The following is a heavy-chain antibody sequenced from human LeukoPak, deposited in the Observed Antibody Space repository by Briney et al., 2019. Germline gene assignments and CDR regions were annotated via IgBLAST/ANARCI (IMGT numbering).Heavy chain of an antibody. CDR3: AKWGSMELLNGYYFDH. J-gene: IGHJ4*02. CDR2: ISWNSGSI. CDR1: GFTFDDYA. Sequence: GGSLRLSCAASGFTFDDYAIHWVRQAPGKGLEWVSLISWNSGSIDYADSVKGRFTISRDNAKNSLYLQMNSLRAEDTALYYCAKWGSMELLNGYYFDHWGQGTLVTVSS. D-gene: IGHD1-26*01. V-gene: IGHV3-9*01.